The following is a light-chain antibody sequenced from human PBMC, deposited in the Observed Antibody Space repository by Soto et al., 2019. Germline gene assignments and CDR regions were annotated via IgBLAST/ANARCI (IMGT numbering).Light chain of an antibody. CDR2: LNSDGSH. J-gene: IGLJ2*01. CDR3: QTWGTGIHVV. CDR1: SGHSSYA. Sequence: QPVLTQSPSASASLGASVKLTCTLSSGHSSYAIAWHQQQSQKGPRFLMRLNSDGSHNKGDGIPDRFSGSSSGAARYLTISSLQSEDEADYYCQTWGTGIHVVFGGGTKLTFL. V-gene: IGLV4-69*02.